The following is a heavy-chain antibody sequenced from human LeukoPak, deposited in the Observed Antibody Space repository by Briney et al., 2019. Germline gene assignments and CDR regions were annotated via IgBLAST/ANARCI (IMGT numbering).Heavy chain of an antibody. CDR1: GFTFDDYA. J-gene: IGHJ4*02. CDR2: ISNNGGST. Sequence: GGSLRLSSAASGFTFDDYAMHWVRQAPGKGLEWVSLISNNGGSTYYADSVKGRFTISRDNSKNSLYLQMNSLRTEDTALYYCANVPFDYWGQGTLVTVSS. CDR3: ANVPFDY. D-gene: IGHD2-2*01. V-gene: IGHV3-43*02.